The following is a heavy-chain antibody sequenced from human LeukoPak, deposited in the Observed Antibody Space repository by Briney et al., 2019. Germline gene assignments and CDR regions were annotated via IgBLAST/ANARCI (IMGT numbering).Heavy chain of an antibody. V-gene: IGHV3-23*01. CDR2: INGSGGST. D-gene: IGHD3-10*01. CDR1: GFTFSSYA. CDR3: AKKGRDYRYFDY. J-gene: IGHJ4*02. Sequence: GGSLRLSCAASGFTFSSYAMSWVRQAPGKGLEWVSAINGSGGSTYYADSVKGRFTNSRDNSKNTLYLQMNSLRAEDTAVYYCAKKGRDYRYFDYWGQGTLVTVSS.